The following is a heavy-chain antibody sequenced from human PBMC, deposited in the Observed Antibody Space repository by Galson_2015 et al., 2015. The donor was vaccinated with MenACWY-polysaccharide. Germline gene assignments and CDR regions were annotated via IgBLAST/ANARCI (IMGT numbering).Heavy chain of an antibody. Sequence: SLRLSCAASGFTFSSYSMNWVRQAPGKGLEWVSYISSSSSTIYYADSVKGRFTISRDNAKNSLYLQMNSLRDEDTAVYYCARGPLTIFGVVNSWFDPWGQGTLVTVSS. CDR2: ISSSSSTI. V-gene: IGHV3-48*02. D-gene: IGHD3-3*01. CDR3: ARGPLTIFGVVNSWFDP. J-gene: IGHJ5*02. CDR1: GFTFSSYS.